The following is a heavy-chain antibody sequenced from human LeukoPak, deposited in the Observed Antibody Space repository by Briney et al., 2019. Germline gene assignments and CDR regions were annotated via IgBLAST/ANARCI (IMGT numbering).Heavy chain of an antibody. CDR2: ISSSSRTV. Sequence: GGSLRLSCAASGFAFNSYTMNWVRQAPGKGLEWISYISSSSRTVYYADSVKGRFTISRDTAKNSPFLQMNSLRDEDTAVYYCARGGDYWGQGTLVTVSS. V-gene: IGHV3-48*02. CDR1: GFAFNSYT. CDR3: ARGGDY. J-gene: IGHJ4*02.